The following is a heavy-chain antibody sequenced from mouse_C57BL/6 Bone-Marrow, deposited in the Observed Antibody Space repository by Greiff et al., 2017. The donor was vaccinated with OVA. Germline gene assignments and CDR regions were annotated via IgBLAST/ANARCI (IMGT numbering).Heavy chain of an antibody. CDR3: ASLDGYYYFDY. V-gene: IGHV3-6*01. D-gene: IGHD2-3*01. Sequence: EVKLQESGPGLVKPSQSLSLTCSVTGYSITSGYYWNWIRQFPGNKLEWMGYISYDGSNNYNPSLKNRISITRDTSKNQFFLKLNSVTTEDTATYYCASLDGYYYFDYWGQGTTLTVSS. CDR1: GYSITSGYY. J-gene: IGHJ2*01. CDR2: ISYDGSN.